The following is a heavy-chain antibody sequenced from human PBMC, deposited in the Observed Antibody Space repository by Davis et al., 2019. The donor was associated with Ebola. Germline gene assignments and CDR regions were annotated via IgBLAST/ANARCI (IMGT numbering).Heavy chain of an antibody. V-gene: IGHV3-13*01. Sequence: GGSLRLSCAASGFTFSYYDMHWIRQATGKGLEWVSAIGNAGDTYYPGSVKGRFTISRENAKNSLFLEMNNLRVGDTAVYYCARAGGGVRGVNNHRPLYYFGMDVWGQGTTVTVSS. CDR2: IGNAGDT. D-gene: IGHD3-10*01. CDR1: GFTFSYYD. J-gene: IGHJ6*02. CDR3: ARAGGGVRGVNNHRPLYYFGMDV.